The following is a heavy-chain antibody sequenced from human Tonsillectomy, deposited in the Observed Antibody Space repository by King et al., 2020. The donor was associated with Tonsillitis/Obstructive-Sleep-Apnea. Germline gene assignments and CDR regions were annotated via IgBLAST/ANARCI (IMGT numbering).Heavy chain of an antibody. V-gene: IGHV2-5*02. CDR3: AHRRADYGDYDSGDYFDY. Sequence: ITLKESGPTLVKPTQTLTLTCTFSGFSLSTSGVGVGWIRQPPGKALEWLALIYWDDDKRYSPSLKSRLTITKDTSKNQVVLTMTNMDPVDTATYYCAHRRADYGDYDSGDYFDYWGQGTLVTVS. CDR2: IYWDDDK. CDR1: GFSLSTSGVG. J-gene: IGHJ4*02. D-gene: IGHD4-17*01.